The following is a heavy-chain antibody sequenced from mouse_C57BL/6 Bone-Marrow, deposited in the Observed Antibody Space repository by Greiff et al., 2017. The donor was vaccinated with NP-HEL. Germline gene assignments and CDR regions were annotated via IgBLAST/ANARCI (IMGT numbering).Heavy chain of an antibody. Sequence: QVQLKQSGAELARPGASVKLSCKASGYTFTSYGISWVKQRTGQGLEWIGEIYPRSGNTYYNEKFKGKATLTADKSSSTAYMELRSLTSEDSAVYFCAREGVPSLTTVRRGNAMDYWGQGTSVTVSS. D-gene: IGHD1-1*01. CDR3: AREGVPSLTTVRRGNAMDY. CDR1: GYTFTSYG. J-gene: IGHJ4*01. V-gene: IGHV1-81*01. CDR2: IYPRSGNT.